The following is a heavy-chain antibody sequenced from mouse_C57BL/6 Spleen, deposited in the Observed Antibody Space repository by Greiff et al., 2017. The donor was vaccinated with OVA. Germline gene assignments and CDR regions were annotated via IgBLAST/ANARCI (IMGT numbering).Heavy chain of an antibody. J-gene: IGHJ4*01. V-gene: IGHV7-3*01. CDR3: AILDGYPYYYAMDY. Sequence: EVKLMESGGGLVQPGGSLSLSCAASGFTFTDYYMSWVRQPPGKALEWLGFIRNKANGYTTEYSASVKGRFTISRDNSQSILYLQMNALRAEDSATYYCAILDGYPYYYAMDYWGQGTSVTVSA. D-gene: IGHD2-3*01. CDR1: GFTFTDYY. CDR2: IRNKANGYTT.